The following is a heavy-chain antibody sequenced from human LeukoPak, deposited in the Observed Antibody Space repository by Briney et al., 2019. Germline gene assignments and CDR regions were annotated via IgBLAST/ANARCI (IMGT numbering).Heavy chain of an antibody. V-gene: IGHV4-34*01. Sequence: PGGSLRLSCAASGFTFSSYAMSWIRQPPGKGLEWIGEINHSGSTNYNPSLKSRVTISVDTSKNQFSLKLSSVTAADTAVYYCARCCRFAIFGVTTYFDYWGQGTLVTVSS. D-gene: IGHD3-3*01. CDR2: INHSGST. J-gene: IGHJ4*02. CDR3: ARCCRFAIFGVTTYFDY. CDR1: GFTFSSYA.